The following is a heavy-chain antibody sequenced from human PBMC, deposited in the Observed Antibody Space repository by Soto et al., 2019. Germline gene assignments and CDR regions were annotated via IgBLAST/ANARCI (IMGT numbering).Heavy chain of an antibody. CDR1: GYTFTSYY. J-gene: IGHJ6*03. CDR3: ARDRSSGWYRVYYYYYYMDV. D-gene: IGHD6-19*01. V-gene: IGHV1-46*03. CDR2: INPSGGST. Sequence: QVQLVQSGAEVKKPGASVKVSCKASGYTFTSYYMHWVRQAPGQGLEWMGIINPSGGSTSYAQKFQGRVTMTRDKYTSTVYMELSSLRSEDTAVYSCARDRSSGWYRVYYYYYYMDVWGKGTTVTVSS.